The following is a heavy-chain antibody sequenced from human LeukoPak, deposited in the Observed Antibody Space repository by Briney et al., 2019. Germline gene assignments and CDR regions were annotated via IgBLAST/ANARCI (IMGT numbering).Heavy chain of an antibody. CDR1: GYTFTSYA. Sequence: GAPVKVSCKASGYTFTSYAMHWVRQAPGQRLEWMGWINAGNGNTKYSQKFQGRVTITRDTSASTAYMELSSLRSEDTAVYYCARDLPYYYDSSGYRYYYYYGMDVRGQGTTVTVSS. CDR3: ARDLPYYYDSSGYRYYYYYGMDV. CDR2: INAGNGNT. J-gene: IGHJ6*02. V-gene: IGHV1-3*01. D-gene: IGHD3-22*01.